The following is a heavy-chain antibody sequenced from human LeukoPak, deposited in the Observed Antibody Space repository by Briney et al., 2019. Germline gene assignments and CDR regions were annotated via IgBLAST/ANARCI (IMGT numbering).Heavy chain of an antibody. Sequence: PSETLSLTCAVYGGSFSGYYWSWIRQPPGKGLEWIGEINHSGSTNYNPSLKSRVTISVDTSKNQFSLKLSSVTAADTAVYYCARRRWGFGDYSDPWGQGTLVTVSS. CDR3: ARRRWGFGDYSDP. D-gene: IGHD3-10*01. J-gene: IGHJ5*02. CDR1: GGSFSGYY. CDR2: INHSGST. V-gene: IGHV4-34*01.